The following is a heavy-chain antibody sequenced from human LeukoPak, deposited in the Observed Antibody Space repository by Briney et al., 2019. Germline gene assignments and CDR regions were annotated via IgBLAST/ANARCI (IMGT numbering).Heavy chain of an antibody. J-gene: IGHJ4*02. Sequence: PSETLSLTCTVSGASFSSGDQYWNWIRQSPGKGLEWIGSIHPSGTLYNNPSLESRVTMSMDTSKNQFSLNLHSVTAADTAVYFCSRGLDSRKLGYWGQGTLVTVSS. CDR1: GASFSSGDQY. V-gene: IGHV4-31*03. D-gene: IGHD3-22*01. CDR2: IHPSGTL. CDR3: SRGLDSRKLGY.